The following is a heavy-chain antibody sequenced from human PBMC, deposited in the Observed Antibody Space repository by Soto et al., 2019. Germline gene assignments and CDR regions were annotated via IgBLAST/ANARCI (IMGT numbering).Heavy chain of an antibody. Sequence: SETLSLTCTVSGGSISSGDYYWSWIRQPPGKGLEWIGYIYYSGSTYYNPSLKSRVTISVDTSKNQFSLKLSSVTAADTAVYYCARDMIVVRCFDYWGQGTLVTVSS. V-gene: IGHV4-30-4*01. CDR1: GGSISSGDYY. D-gene: IGHD3-22*01. CDR3: ARDMIVVRCFDY. J-gene: IGHJ4*02. CDR2: IYYSGST.